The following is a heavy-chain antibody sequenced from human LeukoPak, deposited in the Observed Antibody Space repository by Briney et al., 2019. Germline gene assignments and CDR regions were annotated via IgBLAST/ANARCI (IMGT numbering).Heavy chain of an antibody. CDR3: SKESNYDSSGYFN. D-gene: IGHD3-22*01. CDR2: IRFDGSTT. J-gene: IGHJ4*02. V-gene: IGHV3-30*02. CDR1: GFFFSSYG. Sequence: GRSLRLSCAASGFFFSSYGIHWVRQAPGKGLEWVAFIRFDGSTTYYAESVKGRSTVSRDNSKFTAYLQVNSLRAEDTAVYCCSKESNYDSSGYFNWGQGTVVSVS.